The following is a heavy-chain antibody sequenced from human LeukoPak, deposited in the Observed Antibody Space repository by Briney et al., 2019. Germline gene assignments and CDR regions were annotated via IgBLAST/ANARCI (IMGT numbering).Heavy chain of an antibody. CDR1: GFTFSSYE. J-gene: IGHJ6*03. D-gene: IGHD4-17*01. CDR3: AKIPYGDYVLDYYYYMDV. V-gene: IGHV3-48*03. Sequence: GGSLRPSCAASGFTFSSYEMNWVRQAPGKGLEWVSYISSSGSTIYYADSVKGRFTISRDNAKNSLYLQMNSLRAEDTAVYYCAKIPYGDYVLDYYYYMDVWGKGTTVTISS. CDR2: ISSSGSTI.